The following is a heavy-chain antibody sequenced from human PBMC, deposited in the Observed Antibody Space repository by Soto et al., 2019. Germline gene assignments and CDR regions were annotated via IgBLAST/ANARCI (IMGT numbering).Heavy chain of an antibody. CDR2: IYYSGST. V-gene: IGHV4-59*01. Sequence: SETVSLTCTVSGGSFSSYYWSWIRQPPGKGLEWIGYIYYSGSTNYNPSLKSRVTISVDTSKNQFSLKLSSVTAADTAVYYCARGNYYDSSGYYDYWGQGTLVTVSS. CDR1: GGSFSSYY. D-gene: IGHD3-22*01. CDR3: ARGNYYDSSGYYDY. J-gene: IGHJ4*02.